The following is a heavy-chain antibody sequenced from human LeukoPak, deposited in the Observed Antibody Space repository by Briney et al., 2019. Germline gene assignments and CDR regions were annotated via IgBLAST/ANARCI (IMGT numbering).Heavy chain of an antibody. Sequence: SETLSLTCAVYGESLRGYYWTWIRQPPGKGLEWIGEINHSGSTNYNPSLNIRVTISVDTSKNQFSLRLSSVTAADTAVYYCARHQTGVLDWGQGTLVTVSS. V-gene: IGHV4-34*01. CDR1: GESLRGYY. D-gene: IGHD7-27*01. J-gene: IGHJ4*02. CDR3: ARHQTGVLD. CDR2: INHSGST.